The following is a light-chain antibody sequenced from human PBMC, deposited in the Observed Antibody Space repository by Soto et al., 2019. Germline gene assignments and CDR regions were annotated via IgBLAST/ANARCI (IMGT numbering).Light chain of an antibody. V-gene: IGLV1-40*01. Sequence: QSVLTQPPSVSGAPGQRVTISCTGSRSNIGAGNDVHWYRQLPGTAPKLLIYGNNNRPSGVPDRFSGSKSGTSASLAITGLQAEDEADYYCQSYDSSLSGSVFGGGTQLTVL. J-gene: IGLJ2*01. CDR1: RSNIGAGND. CDR2: GNN. CDR3: QSYDSSLSGSV.